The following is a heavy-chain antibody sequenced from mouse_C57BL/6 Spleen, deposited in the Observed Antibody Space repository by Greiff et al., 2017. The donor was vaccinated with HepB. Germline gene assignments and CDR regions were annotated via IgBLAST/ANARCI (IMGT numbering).Heavy chain of an antibody. CDR2: INPNNGGT. D-gene: IGHD2-1*01. CDR3: ARYGNYGYFDV. CDR1: GYTFTDYY. Sequence: VQLQQSGPELVKPGASVKISCKASGYTFTDYYMNWVKQSHGKSLEWIGDINPNNGGTSYNQKFKGKATLTVDKSSSTAYMELRSLTSEDSAVYYCARYGNYGYFDVWGTGTTVTVSS. J-gene: IGHJ1*03. V-gene: IGHV1-26*01.